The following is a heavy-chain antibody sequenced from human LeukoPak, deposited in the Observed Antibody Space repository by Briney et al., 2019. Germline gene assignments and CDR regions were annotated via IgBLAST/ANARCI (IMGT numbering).Heavy chain of an antibody. CDR2: IYYSGST. D-gene: IGHD3-10*01. CDR1: GGSISSGGFY. J-gene: IGHJ5*02. Sequence: SETLSLTCTVSGGSISSGGFYWSWIRQHPGKGLEWIGYIYYSGSTYYNPSLKSRVTISTDTSENHFSLKLSSVTAADTAVYYCARSRGIPMVRGAIFWFDPWGQGSLVTVSS. V-gene: IGHV4-31*03. CDR3: ARSRGIPMVRGAIFWFDP.